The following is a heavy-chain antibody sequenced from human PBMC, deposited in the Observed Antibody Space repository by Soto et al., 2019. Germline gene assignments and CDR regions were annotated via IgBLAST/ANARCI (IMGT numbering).Heavy chain of an antibody. CDR2: IIPIFVTA. Sequence: SVKVSCKASGGTFSSYAISWVRQAPGQGLDWMGGIIPIFVTANYAQKFQGRVTITADKSTSTAYMELSSLRSEDTAVYYCARGKGMGSGYYLINYYYYGMDVWGQGTTVTVSS. J-gene: IGHJ6*02. D-gene: IGHD3-22*01. CDR3: ARGKGMGSGYYLINYYYYGMDV. V-gene: IGHV1-69*06. CDR1: GGTFSSYA.